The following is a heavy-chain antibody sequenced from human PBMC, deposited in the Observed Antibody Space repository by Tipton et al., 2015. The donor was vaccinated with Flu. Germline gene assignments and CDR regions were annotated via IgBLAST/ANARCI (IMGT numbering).Heavy chain of an antibody. Sequence: TLSLTCTVSGGSVRSGSYYWGWIRQPPGKGLEWIGNIHRSGSTYYNPSLKSRVTMSVDASKNRFSLRLTSVTAADTAVYYCARRDYSNYVSEPRNWFDPWSQGTLVTVSS. J-gene: IGHJ5*02. D-gene: IGHD4-11*01. CDR2: IHRSGST. CDR1: GGSVRSGSYY. V-gene: IGHV4-39*07. CDR3: ARRDYSNYVSEPRNWFDP.